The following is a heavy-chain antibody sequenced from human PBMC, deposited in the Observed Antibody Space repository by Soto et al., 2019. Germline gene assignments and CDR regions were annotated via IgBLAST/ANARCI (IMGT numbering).Heavy chain of an antibody. D-gene: IGHD2-15*01. Sequence: GGSLRLSCAASGFTFSSYAMSWVRQAPGKGLEWVSTISGSGGSTYYADSVKGRFSISRDNSKNTLSVQMNSLRAEDTAIYYCAKSGLSGGSLMEPLNFDNWGQGTLVTVSS. J-gene: IGHJ4*02. CDR3: AKSGLSGGSLMEPLNFDN. V-gene: IGHV3-23*01. CDR2: ISGSGGST. CDR1: GFTFSSYA.